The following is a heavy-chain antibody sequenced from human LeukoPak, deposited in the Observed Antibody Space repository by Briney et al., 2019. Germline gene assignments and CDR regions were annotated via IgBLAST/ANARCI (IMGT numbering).Heavy chain of an antibody. CDR3: AREGGYYDSSGYSNWFDP. J-gene: IGHJ5*02. CDR1: GGTFSSYA. Sequence: SVTVSCTASGGTFSSYAISWVRQAPGQGLEWMGGIIPIFGTANYAQKFQGRVTITADESTSTAYMELSSLRSEDTAVYYCAREGGYYDSSGYSNWFDPWGQGTLVTVSS. CDR2: IIPIFGTA. V-gene: IGHV1-69*13. D-gene: IGHD3-22*01.